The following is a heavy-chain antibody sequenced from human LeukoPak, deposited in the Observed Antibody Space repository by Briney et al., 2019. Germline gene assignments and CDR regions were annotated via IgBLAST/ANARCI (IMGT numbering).Heavy chain of an antibody. V-gene: IGHV3-23*01. CDR3: AKETALVGGHAAIFDH. J-gene: IGHJ4*02. CDR1: GFTFSGYT. D-gene: IGHD3-3*01. Sequence: GGSLRLSCAASGFTFSGYTMNWVRQAPGKGPGWVSSISGSGITTNYADSVKGRFTISREYSNNTLYLQMSSLRAEDTAIYYCAKETALVGGHAAIFDHWGQGTLVTVSS. CDR2: ISGSGITT.